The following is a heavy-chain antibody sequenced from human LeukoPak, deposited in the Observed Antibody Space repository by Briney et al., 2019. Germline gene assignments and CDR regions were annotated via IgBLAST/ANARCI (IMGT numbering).Heavy chain of an antibody. J-gene: IGHJ6*03. CDR1: GFTFSNHG. V-gene: IGHV3-30*02. D-gene: IGHD3-9*01. Sequence: GGSLRLSCTAPGFTFSNHGMHWVRQAPGKGLEWVAFIRYDGITKYYADSVKGRFTISRDNSKNTLYLQMNSLRPEDTAVYYCAKTGSRGGTFRPSYYYYMDVWGEGTTVTISS. CDR2: IRYDGITK. CDR3: AKTGSRGGTFRPSYYYYMDV.